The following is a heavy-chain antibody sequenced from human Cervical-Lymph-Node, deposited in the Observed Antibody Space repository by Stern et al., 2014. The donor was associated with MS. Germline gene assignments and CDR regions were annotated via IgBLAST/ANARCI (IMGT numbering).Heavy chain of an antibody. V-gene: IGHV2-5*09. Sequence: QVTLKESGPTLVKPTQTLTLTCTFSGFSLNTGGVGVGWVRQPPGTGLEWLALLYRDDDRRYDPSLKSRLTITKDTSKNQVVLTMTNMDPVDTATYYCAHETLYDYWSGHFDYWGQGILVTVSS. CDR3: AHETLYDYWSGHFDY. CDR2: LYRDDDR. D-gene: IGHD3-3*01. J-gene: IGHJ4*02. CDR1: GFSLNTGGVG.